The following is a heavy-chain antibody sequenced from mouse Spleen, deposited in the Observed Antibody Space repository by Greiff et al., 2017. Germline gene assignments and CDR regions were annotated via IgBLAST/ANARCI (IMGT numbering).Heavy chain of an antibody. J-gene: IGHJ4*01. CDR2: INPYNGGT. CDR1: GYTFTDYY. V-gene: IGHV1-19*01. Sequence: VQLQQSGPVLVKPGASVKMSCKASGYTFTDYYMNWVKQSHGKSLEWIGVINPYNGGTSYNQKFKGKATLTVDKSSSTAYMELNSLTSEDSAVYYCARIDGYSSYAMDYWGQGTSVTVSS. D-gene: IGHD2-3*01. CDR3: ARIDGYSSYAMDY.